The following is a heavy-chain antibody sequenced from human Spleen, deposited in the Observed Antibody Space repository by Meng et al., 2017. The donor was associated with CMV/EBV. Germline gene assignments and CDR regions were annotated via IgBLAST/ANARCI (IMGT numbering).Heavy chain of an antibody. CDR2: IRYDGSNK. V-gene: IGHV3-30*02. CDR1: GFTFSSYG. J-gene: IGHJ4*02. CDR3: ARGGYYGSGSYSDLLGYYFDY. Sequence: GESLKISCAASGFTFSSYGMHWVRQAPGKGLEWVAFIRYDGSNKYYADSVKGRFTISRDNSKNTLYLQMNSLRADDTAVYFCARGGYYGSGSYSDLLGYYFDYWGQGMLVTVSS. D-gene: IGHD3-10*01.